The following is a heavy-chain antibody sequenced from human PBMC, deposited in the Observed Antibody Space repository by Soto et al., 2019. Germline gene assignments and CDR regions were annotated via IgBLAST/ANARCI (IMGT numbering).Heavy chain of an antibody. J-gene: IGHJ4*02. CDR3: AGVDSSGWYYFDY. Sequence: QVQLQESGPGLVKPSQTLSLTCTVSGGYISSGHYYWSWIRQPPGKGLEWIGYISYNGRTYYNPSLKSRITISLEPAKKRVSLKLTSVTAADTAVYYCAGVDSSGWYYFDYWGQGTLVTVSS. CDR2: ISYNGRT. D-gene: IGHD6-19*01. CDR1: GGYISSGHYY. V-gene: IGHV4-30-4*01.